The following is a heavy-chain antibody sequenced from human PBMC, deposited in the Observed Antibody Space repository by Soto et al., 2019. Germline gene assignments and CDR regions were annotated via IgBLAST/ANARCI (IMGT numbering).Heavy chain of an antibody. D-gene: IGHD6-13*01. CDR2: IYYSGST. J-gene: IGHJ4*02. CDR1: GTSINSSNYY. Sequence: PSETRSLTCTLSGTSINSSNYYWRCIRQPPGKGLERIGSIYYSGSTYYNPSLKSRVTISVDTSKNQFSLKLSSVTAADTAVYYCASRSTGALSSSWYGGDFDYWGQGTLVTVS. CDR3: ASRSTGALSSSWYGGDFDY. V-gene: IGHV4-39*01.